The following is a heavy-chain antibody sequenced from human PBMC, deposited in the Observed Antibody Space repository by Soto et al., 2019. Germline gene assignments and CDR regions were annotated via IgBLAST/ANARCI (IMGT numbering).Heavy chain of an antibody. CDR3: ARDLAKAWDY. V-gene: IGHV3-48*01. CDR2: ISSSSSTI. CDR1: GFTFSSYS. Sequence: EVQLVESGGGLVQPGGSLRLSCVASGFTFSSYSMNWVRQAPGKGLEWVSYISSSSSTIYYADSVKGRFTISRDNAKNSLYLQMNSLRAEDTAVYYCARDLAKAWDYWGQGTLVTVSS. J-gene: IGHJ4*02.